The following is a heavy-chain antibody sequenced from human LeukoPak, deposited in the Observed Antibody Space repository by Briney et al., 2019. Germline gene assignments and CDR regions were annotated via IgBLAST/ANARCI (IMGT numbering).Heavy chain of an antibody. Sequence: GGSLRLSCVGSGFTFRSHAMSWVRQAPEKGLEFVSGIYENGGTTYYADSVKGRFSISRDNSKNTLYLQMDSLRGEVTGVYYCAKDHYWSIDYWGRGTLVTVSS. V-gene: IGHV3-23*01. CDR3: AKDHYWSIDY. J-gene: IGHJ4*02. CDR2: IYENGGTT. D-gene: IGHD3-3*01. CDR1: GFTFRSHA.